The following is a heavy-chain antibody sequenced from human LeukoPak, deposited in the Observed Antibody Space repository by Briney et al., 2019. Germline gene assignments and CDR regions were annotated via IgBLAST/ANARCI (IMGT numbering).Heavy chain of an antibody. CDR2: IKRDGST. CDR1: GFTFSTYW. CDR3: ARAPSKIGGYYPEYFRH. D-gene: IGHD3-22*01. V-gene: IGHV3-74*01. Sequence: GGSLRLSCAASGFTFSTYWMHWVRQAPGKGLVWVSRIKRDGSTNYADSVKGRFTISRDNANNTLSLQMNSLRPEDTGVYYCARAPSKIGGYYPEYFRHWGQGTLVTVSS. J-gene: IGHJ1*01.